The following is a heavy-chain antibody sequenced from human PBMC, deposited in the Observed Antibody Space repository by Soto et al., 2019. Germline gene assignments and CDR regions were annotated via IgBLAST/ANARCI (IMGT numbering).Heavy chain of an antibody. CDR3: ARSLEGTTVTNWFDP. J-gene: IGHJ5*02. CDR2: ITPVFGTA. D-gene: IGHD4-17*01. Sequence: QVQLVQSGAEVKKPGSSVKVSCKACADTFNRYSLSWLRQAPGQRLEWMGGITPVFGTADYSQSFEDRLTITADDSTSTVYMELSSLRSDDTAVYYCARSLEGTTVTNWFDPWGHGALVTVCS. V-gene: IGHV1-69*01. CDR1: ADTFNRYS.